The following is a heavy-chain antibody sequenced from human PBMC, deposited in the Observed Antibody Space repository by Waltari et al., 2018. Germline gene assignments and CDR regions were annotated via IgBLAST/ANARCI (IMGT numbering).Heavy chain of an antibody. CDR2: INTNTVNP. Sequence: VQLVQSGSVLKKPGASVKVSCKASGYTFTSYVMNWVRQAPGQGLEWMGWINTNTVNPTYAQGFTGRFFFSLDTSVSTAYLQISSLKAEDTAVYYCARIRSPTYYDFWSGYHQDFDYWGQGTLVTVSS. CDR3: ARIRSPTYYDFWSGYHQDFDY. V-gene: IGHV7-4-1*02. J-gene: IGHJ4*02. CDR1: GYTFTSYV. D-gene: IGHD3-3*01.